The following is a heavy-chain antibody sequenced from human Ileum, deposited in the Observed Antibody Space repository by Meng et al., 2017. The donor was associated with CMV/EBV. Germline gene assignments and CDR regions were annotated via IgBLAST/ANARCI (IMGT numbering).Heavy chain of an antibody. Sequence: GESLKISWEASGLIVSDNYITWVRQAPGKGLEWVLLTHNAGYTSYADSVRGRFTVSRDNSQNTLFLQMNCLRAEDTADYYCVRGQVYCDFWGHGALVTVSS. J-gene: IGHJ4*01. CDR3: VRGQVYCDF. V-gene: IGHV3-66*02. CDR1: GLIVSDNY. CDR2: THNAGYT.